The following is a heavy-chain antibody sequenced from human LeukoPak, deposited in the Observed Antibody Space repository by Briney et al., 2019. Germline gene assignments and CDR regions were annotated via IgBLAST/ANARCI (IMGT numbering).Heavy chain of an antibody. CDR2: ISGSGGST. Sequence: GGSLRLSCAASGFTFSSYAMSWVRQAPGKGLEWVSAISGSGGSTYYADSVKGRFTISRDNSKNTLYLQMNSLRAEDTAVYYCARDTYYYDSSGPPDYWGQGTLVTVSS. D-gene: IGHD3-22*01. V-gene: IGHV3-23*01. CDR3: ARDTYYYDSSGPPDY. J-gene: IGHJ4*02. CDR1: GFTFSSYA.